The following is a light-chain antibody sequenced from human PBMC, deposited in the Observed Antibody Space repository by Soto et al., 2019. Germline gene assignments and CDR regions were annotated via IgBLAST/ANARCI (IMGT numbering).Light chain of an antibody. CDR3: QSYDSSLSGWL. V-gene: IGLV1-40*01. J-gene: IGLJ3*02. CDR1: SSNIGAGRD. Sequence: QLVLTQPPSVSGAPGQRVTISCTGSSSNIGAGRDVHWYQQRPGTAPKLLIYGNSNRPSGVPDRFSGSKSGTSASLAITGLQAEDEAYYYCQSYDSSLSGWLFGGGTKLTVL. CDR2: GNS.